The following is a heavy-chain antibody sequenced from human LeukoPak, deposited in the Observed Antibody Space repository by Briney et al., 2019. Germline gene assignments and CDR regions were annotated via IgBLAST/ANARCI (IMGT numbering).Heavy chain of an antibody. D-gene: IGHD3-22*01. J-gene: IGHJ4*02. Sequence: SETLSLTCTVSGGSISSSSYYWGWIRQPPGKGLEWIGSIYYSGSTYYNPSLKSRVTISVDTSKNQFSLKLSSVTAADTAVYYCARDYYDSSGSPYWGQGTLVTVSS. V-gene: IGHV4-39*02. CDR2: IYYSGST. CDR3: ARDYYDSSGSPY. CDR1: GGSISSSSYY.